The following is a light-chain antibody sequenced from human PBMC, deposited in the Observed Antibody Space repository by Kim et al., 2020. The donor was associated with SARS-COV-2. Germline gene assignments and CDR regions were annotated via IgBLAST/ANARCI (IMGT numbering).Light chain of an antibody. Sequence: QSALTQPASVSGSPGQSITISCTGTNSDVGTYNLVSWYQQHPGKAPKLMIYEVNNRPSGVSDRFSGSKSGNTASLTISGLQAEDEADYYCSSYAGSGLGVFCGGTKVTVL. CDR3: SSYAGSGLGV. V-gene: IGLV2-23*02. J-gene: IGLJ3*02. CDR1: NSDVGTYNL. CDR2: EVN.